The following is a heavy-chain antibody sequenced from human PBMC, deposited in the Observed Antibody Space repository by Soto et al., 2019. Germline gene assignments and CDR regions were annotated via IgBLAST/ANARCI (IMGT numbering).Heavy chain of an antibody. Sequence: ASVKVSCKASGYTFTSYGISWVRQAPGQGLEWMGWISAYNGNTNYAQKLQGRVTMTTDTSTSTAYMELRSLRSDDTAVYYCARGVTYYYDSSGYYYRGYFDYWRQGTLVTSPQ. D-gene: IGHD3-22*01. CDR2: ISAYNGNT. J-gene: IGHJ4*02. V-gene: IGHV1-18*01. CDR3: ARGVTYYYDSSGYYYRGYFDY. CDR1: GYTFTSYG.